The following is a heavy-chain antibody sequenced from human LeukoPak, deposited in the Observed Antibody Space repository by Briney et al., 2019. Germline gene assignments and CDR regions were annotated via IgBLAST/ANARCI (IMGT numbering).Heavy chain of an antibody. CDR3: ITDSGSFDV. D-gene: IGHD3-10*01. V-gene: IGHV3-15*01. CDR1: GFTFSDSW. CDR2: IKSKIDGETT. Sequence: GGSLRLSCAASGFTFSDSWMTWVRQVPGKGLEWVSRIKSKIDGETTEYAAPVEGRFTISRDDSKTTVYLQMSGLRTEDTALYYCITDSGSFDVWGRGTMVTVSS. J-gene: IGHJ3*01.